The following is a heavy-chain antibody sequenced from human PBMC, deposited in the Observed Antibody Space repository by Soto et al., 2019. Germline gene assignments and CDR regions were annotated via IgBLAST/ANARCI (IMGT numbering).Heavy chain of an antibody. V-gene: IGHV4-59*01. D-gene: IGHD1-1*01. J-gene: IGHJ5*02. CDR1: GGSISSYY. CDR2: IYYSGST. Sequence: SETLSLTCTVSGGSISSYYWSWIRQPPGKGLEWIGYIYYSGSTNYNPSLKSRVTISVDTSKNQFSLKLSSVTAADTAVYYCARLEVAPNWFDPWGQGTLVTVSS. CDR3: ARLEVAPNWFDP.